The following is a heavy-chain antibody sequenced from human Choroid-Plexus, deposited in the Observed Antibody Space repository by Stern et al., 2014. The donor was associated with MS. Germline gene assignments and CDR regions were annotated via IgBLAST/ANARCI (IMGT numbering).Heavy chain of an antibody. D-gene: IGHD2/OR15-2a*01. CDR1: GFTFGSCA. Sequence: VQLVESGGGVVQHGRPLRLSCVASGFTFGSCAMNWVRQAPGKGLEWVAGVSYDGSNKYYADSVKGRFTISRDNSQNTLYMQMSSLRPEDTAVYYCAKDRHYLTYFFDHWGQGSLVTVSS. V-gene: IGHV3-30*18. CDR2: VSYDGSNK. CDR3: AKDRHYLTYFFDH. J-gene: IGHJ5*02.